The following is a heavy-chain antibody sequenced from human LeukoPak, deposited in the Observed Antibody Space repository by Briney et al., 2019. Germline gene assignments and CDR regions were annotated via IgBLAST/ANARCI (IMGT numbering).Heavy chain of an antibody. Sequence: SSETLSLTCTVSGGSISSSSYYWGWIRQPPGKGLEWIGSIYYSGSTYYNPSLKSRVTISVDTSKNQFSLKLSSVTAADTAVYYCARGQQHSSSWSWFDPWGQGTLVTVSS. CDR3: ARGQQHSSSWSWFDP. CDR2: IYYSGST. CDR1: GGSISSSSYY. J-gene: IGHJ5*02. V-gene: IGHV4-39*01. D-gene: IGHD6-13*01.